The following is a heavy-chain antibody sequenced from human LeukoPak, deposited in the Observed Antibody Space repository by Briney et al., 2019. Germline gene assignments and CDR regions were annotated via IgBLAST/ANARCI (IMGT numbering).Heavy chain of an antibody. Sequence: GGSLRLSCAASRFTFSTYAMSWVRQPPGKGLEWVSAISGSDGSTYYADSVKGRFTISRDNSKNTLYLQMNSPRAEDTAVYYCVKYGADVWGQGTTVTVSS. D-gene: IGHD3-10*01. CDR2: ISGSDGST. CDR1: RFTFSTYA. V-gene: IGHV3-23*01. J-gene: IGHJ6*02. CDR3: VKYGADV.